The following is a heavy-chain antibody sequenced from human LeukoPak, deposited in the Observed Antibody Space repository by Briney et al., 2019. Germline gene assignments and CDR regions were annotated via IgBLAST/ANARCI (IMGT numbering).Heavy chain of an antibody. V-gene: IGHV4-4*07. CDR1: GGSISSYY. D-gene: IGHD6-13*01. Sequence: ASETLSLTCTVSGGSISSYYWSWIRQPAGKGLEWIGRIYTSGSTNYNPSPKSRVTISVDKSKNQFSLKLSSVTAADTAVYYCAREGYSSSWYYFDYWGQGTLVTVSS. CDR2: IYTSGST. CDR3: AREGYSSSWYYFDY. J-gene: IGHJ4*02.